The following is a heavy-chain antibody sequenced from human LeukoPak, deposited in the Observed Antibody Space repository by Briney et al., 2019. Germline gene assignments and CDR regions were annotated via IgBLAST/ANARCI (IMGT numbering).Heavy chain of an antibody. CDR1: GFTFSSYG. CDR3: AKDKEWEPGNYFDH. Sequence: PGGSLRLSCAASGFTFSSYGMHWVRQAPGKGLEWVAFIRYDRSNKYYADSVKGRFTISRDNSKNTLYLQMNSLRAEDTAVYYCAKDKEWEPGNYFDHWGQGTLVTVSS. CDR2: IRYDRSNK. J-gene: IGHJ4*02. D-gene: IGHD1-26*01. V-gene: IGHV3-30*02.